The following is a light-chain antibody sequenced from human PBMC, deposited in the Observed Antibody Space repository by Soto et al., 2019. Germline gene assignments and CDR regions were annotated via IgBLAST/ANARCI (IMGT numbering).Light chain of an antibody. J-gene: IGLJ1*01. Sequence: QSVLTQPASVSGSPGQSITISCTGTGSDVGAYNYVSWYQQHPGKAPKLMIYEVSDRPPGVSDRFSGSKSGITASLTISGLQTEDEADYYCISYTDRQSYLFGTGTKVTVL. V-gene: IGLV2-14*01. CDR3: ISYTDRQSYL. CDR2: EVS. CDR1: GSDVGAYNY.